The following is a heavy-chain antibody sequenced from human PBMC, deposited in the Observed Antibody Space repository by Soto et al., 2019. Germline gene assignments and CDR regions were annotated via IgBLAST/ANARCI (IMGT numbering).Heavy chain of an antibody. V-gene: IGHV5-51*01. Sequence: PGESLKISCKGSGYSFTSYWIGWVRQMPGKGLEWMGIIYPGDSDTRYSPSFQGQVTISADKSISTAYLQWSSLKASDTAMYYCARLVLAADYYYGMDVWGQGTTVTVSS. D-gene: IGHD6-25*01. CDR3: ARLVLAADYYYGMDV. CDR2: IYPGDSDT. CDR1: GYSFTSYW. J-gene: IGHJ6*02.